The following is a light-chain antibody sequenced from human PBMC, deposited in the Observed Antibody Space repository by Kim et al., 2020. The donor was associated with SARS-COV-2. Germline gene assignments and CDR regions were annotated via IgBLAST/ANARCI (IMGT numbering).Light chain of an antibody. CDR1: QSVSSND. CDR2: GAS. Sequence: SPGERAARSCRASQSVSSNDSAWYQQKPGQAPRLLIYGASSRATGIPDRFSGSGSGTDFTLTITRLEPEDCAVYYCQQYSNSPATFGQGTKVDIK. J-gene: IGKJ1*01. CDR3: QQYSNSPAT. V-gene: IGKV3-20*01.